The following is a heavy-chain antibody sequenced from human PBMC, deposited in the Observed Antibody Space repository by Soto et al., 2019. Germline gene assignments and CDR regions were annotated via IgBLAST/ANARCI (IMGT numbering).Heavy chain of an antibody. D-gene: IGHD3-9*01. V-gene: IGHV3-21*01. Sequence: VRQAPGKGLEWVSSISSSDTYIYYADSVKGRFTISRDNAKNSLYLQMNSLRAEDTAVYYCASDGGYFDWFNWFDPWGQGTLVTVSS. CDR2: ISSSDTYI. J-gene: IGHJ5*02. CDR3: ASDGGYFDWFNWFDP.